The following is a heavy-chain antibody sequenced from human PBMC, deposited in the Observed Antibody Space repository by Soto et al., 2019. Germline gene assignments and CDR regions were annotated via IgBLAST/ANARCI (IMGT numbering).Heavy chain of an antibody. CDR3: ARRGSSDYLPHFDY. CDR2: IYHSGGT. V-gene: IGHV4-4*02. CDR1: GGSISSSNW. J-gene: IGHJ4*02. Sequence: PSETLSLTCAVSGGSISSSNWWSWVRQPPGKGLEWIGEIYHSGGTNYNPSLKSRVTMSVDKSKNQFSLKLNSLTAADTAVYYCARRGSSDYLPHFDYWGQGTLVTVSS. D-gene: IGHD3-22*01.